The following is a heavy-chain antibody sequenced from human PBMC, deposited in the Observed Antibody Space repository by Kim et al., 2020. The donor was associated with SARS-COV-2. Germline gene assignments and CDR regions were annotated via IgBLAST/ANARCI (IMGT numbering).Heavy chain of an antibody. J-gene: IGHJ2*01. CDR3: ARLPGSYYAWYFDL. D-gene: IGHD1-26*01. V-gene: IGHV4-39*01. CDR2: IYYSGST. CDR1: GGSISSSSYY. Sequence: SETLSLTCTVSGGSISSSSYYWGWIRQPPGKGLEWIGSIYYSGSTYYNPSLKSRVTISVDTSKNQFSLKLSSVTAADTAVYYCARLPGSYYAWYFDLWGRGTLAT.